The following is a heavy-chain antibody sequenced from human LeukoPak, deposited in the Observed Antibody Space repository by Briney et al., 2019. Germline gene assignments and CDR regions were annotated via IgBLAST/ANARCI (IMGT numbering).Heavy chain of an antibody. D-gene: IGHD1-26*01. CDR3: AKAMAGSYSVDAFDI. CDR1: GFTFSSYE. Sequence: GGSLRLSCAASGFTFSSYEMNWVRQAPGKGLEWVSYISSSGSTIYYADSVKGRFTISRDNAKNSLYLQMNSLRAEDTAVYYCAKAMAGSYSVDAFDIWGQGTMVTVSS. J-gene: IGHJ3*02. CDR2: ISSSGSTI. V-gene: IGHV3-48*03.